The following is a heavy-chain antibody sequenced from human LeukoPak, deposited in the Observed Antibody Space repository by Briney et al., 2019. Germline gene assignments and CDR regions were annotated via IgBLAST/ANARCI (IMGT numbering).Heavy chain of an antibody. CDR1: GSTFSSYA. Sequence: PGGSLRLSCAASGSTFSSYAMSWVRQAPEKGLEWVSAISGSGGSTYYADSVKGRFTISRDNSKNTLYLQMNSLRAEDTAVYYCAAENRYCSGGSCYSDVYWGQGTLVTVSS. D-gene: IGHD2-15*01. CDR3: AAENRYCSGGSCYSDVY. V-gene: IGHV3-23*01. CDR2: ISGSGGST. J-gene: IGHJ4*02.